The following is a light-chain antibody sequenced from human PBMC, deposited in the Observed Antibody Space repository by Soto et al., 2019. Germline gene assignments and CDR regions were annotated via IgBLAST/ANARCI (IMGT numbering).Light chain of an antibody. CDR2: KAS. J-gene: IGKJ4*01. Sequence: DIQMTQSPSTLSVSVGDRVTITCRASQSLTYWLAWYQQKPGKAPKLLIYKASSLESGVPSRFSGSGSGTEFTLTISSLQPDDFATYYCQHCASYPLTFGGGTKVEV. V-gene: IGKV1-5*03. CDR1: QSLTYW. CDR3: QHCASYPLT.